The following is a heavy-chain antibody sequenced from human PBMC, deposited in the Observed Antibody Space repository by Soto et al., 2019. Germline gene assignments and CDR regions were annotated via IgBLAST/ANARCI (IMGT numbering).Heavy chain of an antibody. J-gene: IGHJ4*02. Sequence: GGSLRLSCSASGFAFSSYEMNWVRQSPERGLEWISYISNSDSSVYYADSVRGRFTISRDNANNSLFLQMNNLRADDTAVYYCARDPKTVAVGFDYWGPGTLVTVSS. V-gene: IGHV3-48*03. CDR3: ARDPKTVAVGFDY. D-gene: IGHD4-4*01. CDR2: ISNSDSSV. CDR1: GFAFSSYE.